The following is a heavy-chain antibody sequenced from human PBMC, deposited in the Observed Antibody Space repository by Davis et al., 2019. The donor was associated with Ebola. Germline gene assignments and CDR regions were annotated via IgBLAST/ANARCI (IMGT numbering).Heavy chain of an antibody. J-gene: IGHJ4*02. CDR3: AIQVMGTTRVFDF. CDR2: IFYTGTT. D-gene: IGHD1-1*01. Sequence: GSLRLSCAASGFTFSSYGMHWVRQPPGKGLEWIGSIFYTGTTYFNPSLSSRVAVSVDTSKNHFSLKLSSVTAADTAIYYCAIQVMGTTRVFDFWGQGTLVTVSS. V-gene: IGHV4-39*02. CDR1: GFTFSSYG.